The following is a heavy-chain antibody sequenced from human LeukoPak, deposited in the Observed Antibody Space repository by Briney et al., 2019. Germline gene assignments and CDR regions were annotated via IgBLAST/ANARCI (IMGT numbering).Heavy chain of an antibody. CDR1: GFTFSSYA. CDR2: ISGSGGST. J-gene: IGHJ5*02. V-gene: IGHV3-23*01. D-gene: IGHD4-23*01. Sequence: GGSLRLSCAASGFTFSSYAMSWVRQAPGKGLEWVSAISGSGGSTYYADSVKGRFTIPRDNSKNTLHLQMNSLRAEDTAVYYCAISRGPTVAPYNWFDPWGQGTLVTVSS. CDR3: AISRGPTVAPYNWFDP.